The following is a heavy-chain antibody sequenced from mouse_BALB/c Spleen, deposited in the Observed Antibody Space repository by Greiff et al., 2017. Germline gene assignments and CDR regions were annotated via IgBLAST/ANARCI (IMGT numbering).Heavy chain of an antibody. D-gene: IGHD3-1*01. J-gene: IGHJ2*01. CDR3: ARGQLGLPYYFDY. V-gene: IGHV1-54*01. CDR1: GYAFTNYL. Sequence: QVQLQQSGAELVRPGTSVKVSCKASGYAFTNYLIEWVKQRPGQGLEWIGVINPGSGGTNYNEKFKGKATLTADKSSSTAYMQLSSLTSYDSAVYFCARGQLGLPYYFDYWGQGTTLTVSS. CDR2: INPGSGGT.